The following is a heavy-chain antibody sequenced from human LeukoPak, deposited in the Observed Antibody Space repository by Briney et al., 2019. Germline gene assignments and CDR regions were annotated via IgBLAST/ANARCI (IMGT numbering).Heavy chain of an antibody. CDR3: ARDPSGHGLDA. D-gene: IGHD6-25*01. V-gene: IGHV3-13*04. J-gene: IGHJ6*02. CDR2: IGKAGDT. Sequence: PGGSLRLSCVASGFIFSNYDMHWVRQVTGKGLEWVSYIGKAGDTYYSGTVKGRFTISRENAKNSLYLQMNSLGAGDTAVYYCARDPSGHGLDAWGQGTTVTVSS. CDR1: GFIFSNYD.